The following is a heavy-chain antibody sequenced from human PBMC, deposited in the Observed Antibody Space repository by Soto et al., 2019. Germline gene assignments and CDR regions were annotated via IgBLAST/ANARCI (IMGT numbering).Heavy chain of an antibody. D-gene: IGHD6-13*01. CDR1: GGTFRSSA. J-gene: IGHJ5*02. Sequence: SVKVSCNAYGGTFRSSAISWVRQAPGQGLEWMGGIIPIFGTANYAQKFQGRVTITADESTSTAYMELSSLRSEDTAVYYCAGQQQGNWFDPWGQGTLVTVSS. CDR3: AGQQQGNWFDP. V-gene: IGHV1-69*13. CDR2: IIPIFGTA.